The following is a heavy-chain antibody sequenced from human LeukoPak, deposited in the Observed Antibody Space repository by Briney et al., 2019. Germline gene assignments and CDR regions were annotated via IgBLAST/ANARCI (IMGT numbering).Heavy chain of an antibody. D-gene: IGHD6-13*01. Sequence: GGSLRLSCAASGFTFTSYGMHWVRQAPGKGLEWVAVIWYDGSNKYYADSVKGRFTISRDNSKNTLYLQMNSLRAEDTAVYYCAKDLRSWYFDYWGQGTLVTVSS. CDR2: IWYDGSNK. J-gene: IGHJ4*02. CDR1: GFTFTSYG. V-gene: IGHV3-30*02. CDR3: AKDLRSWYFDY.